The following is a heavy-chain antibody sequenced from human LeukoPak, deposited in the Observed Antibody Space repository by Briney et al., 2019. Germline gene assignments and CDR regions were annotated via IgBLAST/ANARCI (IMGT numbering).Heavy chain of an antibody. CDR3: ARDGGMVIYYYYGMDV. CDR1: GYTFTSYG. D-gene: IGHD2-8*01. V-gene: IGHV1-18*01. J-gene: IGHJ6*02. CDR2: ISAYNGNT. Sequence: GASVKVSCKASGYTFTSYGISWVRQAPGQGLEWMGWISAYNGNTNYAQKLQGRVTMTTDTSTSTAYMELRSLRSDDTAVYYCARDGGMVIYYYYGMDVWGQGTTVTVSS.